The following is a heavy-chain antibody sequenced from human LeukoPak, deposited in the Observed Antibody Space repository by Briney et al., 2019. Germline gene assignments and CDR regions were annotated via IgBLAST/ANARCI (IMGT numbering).Heavy chain of an antibody. CDR3: AKGHDSSGYYYIRGAFDI. CDR2: ISWDGDNP. D-gene: IGHD3-22*01. CDR1: GFTFNDYA. V-gene: IGHV3-9*01. J-gene: IGHJ3*02. Sequence: PGGSLRLSCVVSGFTFNDYAMHWVRQVPEKGLEWVSGISWDGDNPGYADTVKGRFTISRDNAKKSLYLQMNSLRVEDTALYYCAKGHDSSGYYYIRGAFDIWGQGTMVTVSS.